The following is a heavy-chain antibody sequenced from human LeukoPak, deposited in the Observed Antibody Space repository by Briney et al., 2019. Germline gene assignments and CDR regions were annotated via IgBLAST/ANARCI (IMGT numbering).Heavy chain of an antibody. CDR1: GLTFSSYA. J-gene: IGHJ4*02. D-gene: IGHD6-13*01. CDR2: ITGSGGWA. CDR3: AKDNGIAAAGTGVFDY. Sequence: GGSLRLSCAASGLTFSSYAMMWLRQAPGQGLEWVSAITGSGGWALYADSVKGRFTISRDNSKNTLYLQMNSLRAEDTAVYYCAKDNGIAAAGTGVFDYWGQGTLVTVSS. V-gene: IGHV3-23*01.